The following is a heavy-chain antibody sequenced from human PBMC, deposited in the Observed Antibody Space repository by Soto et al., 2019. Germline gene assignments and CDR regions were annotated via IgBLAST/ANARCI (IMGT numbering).Heavy chain of an antibody. CDR2: MNPNSGNT. V-gene: IGHV1-8*01. Sequence: ASVKVSCKSSGDTFTSYDINCVRQATGQGLEWMGWMNPNSGNTGYAQKFQGRVTMTRNTSISTAYMELSSLRSEDTAVYYCARVQVTTSYYYYYYYMDVWGKGTTVTVSS. D-gene: IGHD4-17*01. CDR3: ARVQVTTSYYYYYYYMDV. CDR1: GDTFTSYD. J-gene: IGHJ6*03.